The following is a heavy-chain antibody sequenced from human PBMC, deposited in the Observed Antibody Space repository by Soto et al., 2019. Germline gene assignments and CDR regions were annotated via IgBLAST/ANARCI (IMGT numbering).Heavy chain of an antibody. J-gene: IGHJ6*02. Sequence: GGSLRLSCAASGFTFSSYWMHWVRQAPGKGLVWVSRINSDGSSTSYADSVKGRFTISRDNAKNTLYLQMNSLRAEDTAVYYCAASVLDYYYYYGMDVWGQGTTVTVS. D-gene: IGHD3-10*01. CDR3: AASVLDYYYYYGMDV. V-gene: IGHV3-74*01. CDR1: GFTFSSYW. CDR2: INSDGSST.